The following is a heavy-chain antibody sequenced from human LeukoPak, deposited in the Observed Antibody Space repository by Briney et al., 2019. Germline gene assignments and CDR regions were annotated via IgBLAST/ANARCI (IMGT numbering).Heavy chain of an antibody. D-gene: IGHD6-13*01. J-gene: IGHJ4*02. V-gene: IGHV1-2*02. CDR2: INPNSGGT. CDR3: ARVDAASLAVHY. CDR1: GYTFTSYY. Sequence: ASVTVSCKPSGYTFTSYYLNWVRQAPGQGLEWMGRINPNSGGTDSGQNFQGRVTMTRDTSISTAYMELSSLTFDDTAVYYCARVDAASLAVHYWGQGTLVTVSS.